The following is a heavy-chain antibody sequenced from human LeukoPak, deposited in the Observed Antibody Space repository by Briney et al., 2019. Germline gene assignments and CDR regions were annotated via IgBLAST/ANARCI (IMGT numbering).Heavy chain of an antibody. CDR1: GFTFSSYG. D-gene: IGHD3-10*01. CDR3: AKDPELTMVRGLPPH. Sequence: GVSLRLSCAASGFTFSSYGMHWVRQAPGKGLEWVAFIRYDGSNKYYADSVKGRFTISRDNSKNTLYLQMNSLRAEDTAVYYCAKDPELTMVRGLPPHWGQGTLVTVSS. CDR2: IRYDGSNK. J-gene: IGHJ4*02. V-gene: IGHV3-30*02.